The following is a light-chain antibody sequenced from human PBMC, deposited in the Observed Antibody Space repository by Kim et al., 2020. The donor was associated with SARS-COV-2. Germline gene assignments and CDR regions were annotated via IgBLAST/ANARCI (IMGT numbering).Light chain of an antibody. J-gene: IGKJ4*01. CDR3: QQFTHWPPSLT. V-gene: IGKV3-15*01. Sequence: PGESATLSCRASQSVNTNLAWYQQKPGQAPRLLISGASTRATGIPPRFSGSGSGTKFTLTINSLQSEDVAIYYCQQFTHWPPSLTFGGGTKVEIK. CDR2: GAS. CDR1: QSVNTN.